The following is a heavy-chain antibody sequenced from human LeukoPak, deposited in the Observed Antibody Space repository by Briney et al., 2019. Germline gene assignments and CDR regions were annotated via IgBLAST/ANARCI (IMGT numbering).Heavy chain of an antibody. D-gene: IGHD6-13*01. CDR3: ARVEGEQQLAPDAFDI. CDR2: IYTSGST. CDR1: GGSISSYY. J-gene: IGHJ3*02. Sequence: SETLSLTCTVSGGSISSYYWSWIRQPAGKGLEWIGRIYTSGSTNYNPSLKSRVTMSVDTSKNQFSLKLSSVTAADTAVYYCARVEGEQQLAPDAFDIWGQGTMVAVSS. V-gene: IGHV4-4*07.